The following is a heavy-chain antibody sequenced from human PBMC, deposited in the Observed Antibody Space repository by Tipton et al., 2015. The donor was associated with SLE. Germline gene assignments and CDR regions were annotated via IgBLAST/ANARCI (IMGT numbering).Heavy chain of an antibody. Sequence: TLSLTCTVSGDSLIGSHWSWLRQPPGKGLEWIGRIYSSGSTNYKSSLQSRVTISLDTSNNQFSLKLNSMTAADTAVYYCARVVDRQQLVTWGQGTLVTVSS. CDR3: ARVVDRQQLVT. CDR2: IYSSGST. D-gene: IGHD6-13*01. J-gene: IGHJ5*02. V-gene: IGHV4-4*07. CDR1: GDSLIGSH.